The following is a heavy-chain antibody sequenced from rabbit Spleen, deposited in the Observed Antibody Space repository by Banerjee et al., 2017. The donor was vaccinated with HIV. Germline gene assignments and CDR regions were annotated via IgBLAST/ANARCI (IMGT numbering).Heavy chain of an antibody. V-gene: IGHV1S40*01. CDR1: GVSFSGDSY. CDR2: IDIGSSGFT. Sequence: QSLEESGGDLVKPGASLTLTCTASGVSFSGDSYMCWVRQAQGKGLEWIACIDIGSSGFTYFASWAKGRFTISKTSSTTVTLQMTSLTAADTATYFCARDTSSSFSSYGMDLWGQGTLVTVS. D-gene: IGHD1-1*01. CDR3: ARDTSSSFSSYGMDL. J-gene: IGHJ6*01.